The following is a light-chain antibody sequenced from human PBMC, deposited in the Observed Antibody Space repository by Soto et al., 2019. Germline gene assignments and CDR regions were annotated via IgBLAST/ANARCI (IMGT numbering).Light chain of an antibody. J-gene: IGKJ4*01. V-gene: IGKV1-13*02. CDR3: QQFNSYPLT. Sequence: AIQLTQSPSSLSASVGDRVTITCRASQGIGSALAWYQQKPGNVPKVLIYDASCLESGVPSRFSGSGSGTDFTLTISSLQPEDFATYYCQQFNSYPLTFGGGTKVEIK. CDR1: QGIGSA. CDR2: DAS.